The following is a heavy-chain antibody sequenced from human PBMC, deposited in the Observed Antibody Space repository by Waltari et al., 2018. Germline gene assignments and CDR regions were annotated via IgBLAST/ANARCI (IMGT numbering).Heavy chain of an antibody. D-gene: IGHD3-22*01. Sequence: QVQLVQSGTEVQKPGASVKVSCQASGYTFTHYDINWVRQATGQGLEWLGWINPNRADSGYERHFQGRVTMTRNISISTVYMELSSLRSEDTAVYYCARASSGYYKSVPFDYWGQGTLVIVSS. CDR3: ARASSGYYKSVPFDY. J-gene: IGHJ4*02. V-gene: IGHV1-8*02. CDR2: INPNRADS. CDR1: GYTFTHYD.